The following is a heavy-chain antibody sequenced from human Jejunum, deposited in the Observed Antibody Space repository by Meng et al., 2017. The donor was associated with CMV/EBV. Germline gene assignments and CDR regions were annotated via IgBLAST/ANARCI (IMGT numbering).Heavy chain of an antibody. CDR3: ARDALTVSPYYYGMGV. D-gene: IGHD4-11*01. J-gene: IGHJ6*02. CDR2: IRHDGRST. CDR1: STFSQYW. V-gene: IGHV3-30*02. Sequence: STFSQYWMHWVRQAPGKGLEWVANIRHDGRSTAYADSVQGRFTISRDNSKNTLYLQMNSLRPDDTAVYYCARDALTVSPYYYGMGVWGQGTTVTVSS.